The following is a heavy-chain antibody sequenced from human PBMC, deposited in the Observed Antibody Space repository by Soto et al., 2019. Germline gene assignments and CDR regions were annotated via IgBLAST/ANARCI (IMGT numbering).Heavy chain of an antibody. CDR3: ASQRGGWYYAFDI. CDR2: IYFSGST. J-gene: IGHJ3*02. D-gene: IGHD6-19*01. CDR1: GGSITSSSYY. V-gene: IGHV4-39*01. Sequence: SETLSLTCTVSGGSITSSSYYCGWIRQPPGKGLEWIGSIYFSGSTYYNPSLKSRVTISVDTSKNQFSLKLSSVTAADTAVYYCASQRGGWYYAFDIWGQGTMVTVSS.